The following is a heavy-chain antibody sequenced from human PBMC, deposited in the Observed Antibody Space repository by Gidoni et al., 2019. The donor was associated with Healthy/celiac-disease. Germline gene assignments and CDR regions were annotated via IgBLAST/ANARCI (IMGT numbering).Heavy chain of an antibody. D-gene: IGHD6-13*01. J-gene: IGHJ2*01. CDR1: GGSISSSNW. CDR3: ASCIAAADSRGVPFDWYFDL. Sequence: QVQLQESGPGLVKPSGTLSLTCAASGGSISSSNWWSWVRQPPGTGLEWIGEIYHSGSTNSNPSLKSRITISVDKSKNQFSMKLSSVTAADTAVYYCASCIAAADSRGVPFDWYFDLWGRGTLVTVSS. CDR2: IYHSGST. V-gene: IGHV4-4*02.